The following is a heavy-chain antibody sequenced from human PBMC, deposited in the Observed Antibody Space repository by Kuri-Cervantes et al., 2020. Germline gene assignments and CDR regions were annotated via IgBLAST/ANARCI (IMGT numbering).Heavy chain of an antibody. CDR2: ISYDGSNK. V-gene: IGHV3-30*18. CDR3: AKDMGYSSSWTGFDY. CDR1: GFTFSSYG. Sequence: GESLKISCAAPGFTFSSYGMHWVRQAPGKGLEWVAVISYDGSNKYYADSVKGRFTISRDNAKNSLYLQMNSLRAEDTALYYCAKDMGYSSSWTGFDYWGQGTLVTVSS. D-gene: IGHD6-13*01. J-gene: IGHJ4*02.